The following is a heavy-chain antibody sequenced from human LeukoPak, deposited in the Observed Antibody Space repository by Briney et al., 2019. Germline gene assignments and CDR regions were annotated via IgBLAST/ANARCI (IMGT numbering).Heavy chain of an antibody. D-gene: IGHD3/OR15-3a*01. J-gene: IGHJ4*02. V-gene: IGHV4-34*01. CDR2: INHSGST. CDR1: GGSLSGYY. CDR3: ARGIVGSRDFYFRYYFDY. Sequence: SSETLSLTCAVSGGSLSGYYWTWIRQPPGKGLEWIGEINHSGSTNYNPSLKSRVTISVDTSRKQFFLRLSSVTAADTAMYYCARGIVGSRDFYFRYYFDYWGQGTLVTVSS.